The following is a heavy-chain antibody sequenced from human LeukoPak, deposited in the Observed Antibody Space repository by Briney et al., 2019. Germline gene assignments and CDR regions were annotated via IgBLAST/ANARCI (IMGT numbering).Heavy chain of an antibody. CDR2: IHTSGST. CDR1: GGSISSGSYY. D-gene: IGHD3-10*01. J-gene: IGHJ5*02. Sequence: SETLSLTCTVSGGSISSGSYYWSWIRQPAGKGLEWIGRIHTSGSTNYNPSLKSRVTISVDTSKNQFSLKLSSVTAADTAVYYCARAVLLWFGESENWFDPWGQGTLVTVSS. CDR3: ARAVLLWFGESENWFDP. V-gene: IGHV4-61*02.